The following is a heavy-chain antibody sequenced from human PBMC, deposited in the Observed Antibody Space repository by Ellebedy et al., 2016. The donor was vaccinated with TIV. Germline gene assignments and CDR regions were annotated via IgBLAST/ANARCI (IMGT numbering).Heavy chain of an antibody. Sequence: ASVKVSCKASGYTFTSHGISWLRQAPGQGPEWMGWISVYNGNTNYAQKFQGRVTMTRDTSTSTVYMELSSLRSEDTAVYYCARGAMVRGVLDYYGMGVWGQGATVTVSS. V-gene: IGHV1-18*04. J-gene: IGHJ6*02. CDR1: GYTFTSHG. CDR2: ISVYNGNT. D-gene: IGHD3-10*01. CDR3: ARGAMVRGVLDYYGMGV.